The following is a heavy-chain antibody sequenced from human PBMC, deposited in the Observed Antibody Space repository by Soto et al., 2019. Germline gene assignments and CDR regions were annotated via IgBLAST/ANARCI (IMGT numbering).Heavy chain of an antibody. Sequence: GGSLRLSCAASGFTFSSYSMNWVRQAPGKGPEWVSYISSASTTMNYADSVQGRFTISRDNAKNSLYLEMNSLRDEDTALYYCVRDLNYNFDYWGQGTLVTVSS. CDR2: ISSASTTM. J-gene: IGHJ4*02. V-gene: IGHV3-48*02. CDR1: GFTFSSYS. D-gene: IGHD1-7*01. CDR3: VRDLNYNFDY.